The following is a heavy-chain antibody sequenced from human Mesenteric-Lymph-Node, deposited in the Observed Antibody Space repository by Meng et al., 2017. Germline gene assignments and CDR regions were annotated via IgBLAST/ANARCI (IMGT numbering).Heavy chain of an antibody. CDR2: ISSGGADT. CDR3: AKGTTTPPGTGWGYYCDY. J-gene: IGHJ4*02. V-gene: IGHV3-23*01. D-gene: IGHD3-10*01. Sequence: GESLKISCAASGFTFTNYPMSWVRQAPGKGLEWVSHISSGGADTYYADSVKGRFTISRDNSKNTLSLQMNSLRAEDTAVYYCAKGTTTPPGTGWGYYCDYWGQGTLVTVSS. CDR1: GFTFTNYP.